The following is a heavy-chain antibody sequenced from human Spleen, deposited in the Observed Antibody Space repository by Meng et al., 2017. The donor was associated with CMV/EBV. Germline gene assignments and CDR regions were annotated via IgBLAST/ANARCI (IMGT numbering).Heavy chain of an antibody. Sequence: GESLKISCAASGFTFSTYDMSWVRQAPGKGLGWVATITSGGTTHYADPVRGRCTISRDNSNNTLYLQMNSLRAEDTAVYFCARLLEWLLSAFDSWGQGAPVTVSS. CDR1: GFTFSTYD. J-gene: IGHJ4*02. D-gene: IGHD3-3*01. V-gene: IGHV3-23*01. CDR3: ARLLEWLLSAFDS. CDR2: ITSGGTT.